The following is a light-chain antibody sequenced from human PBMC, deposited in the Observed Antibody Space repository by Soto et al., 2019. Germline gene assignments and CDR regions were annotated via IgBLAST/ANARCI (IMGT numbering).Light chain of an antibody. J-gene: IGLJ1*01. V-gene: IGLV1-40*01. CDR3: QSYDSSLSGLV. CDR2: GNS. CDR1: SSNIGAGYD. Sequence: QSVLTQPPSVSGAPGQRVTISCTGSSSNIGAGYDVHWYQQLPGTAPKLLIYGNSNRPSGVPDRFSGSKSGTSASLAITGLXXXXXXXYYCQSYDSSLSGLVFGTGTKLTV.